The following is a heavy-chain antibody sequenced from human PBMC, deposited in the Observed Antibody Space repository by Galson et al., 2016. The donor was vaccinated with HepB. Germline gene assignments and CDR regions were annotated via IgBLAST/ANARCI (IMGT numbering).Heavy chain of an antibody. V-gene: IGHV5-51*01. D-gene: IGHD2-15*01. CDR3: ARTHSGGTDYYYYAMDV. Sequence: QSGAEVKKPRESLKISCKGSGYIFNNFWVAWVRQMPGKGLEWMGIIYPGDSHSRYSPSLQGQVTISADKSINTAYLQWSSLTASDTAVYYCARTHSGGTDYYYYAMDVWGQGTTVTVSS. J-gene: IGHJ6*02. CDR2: IYPGDSHS. CDR1: GYIFNNFW.